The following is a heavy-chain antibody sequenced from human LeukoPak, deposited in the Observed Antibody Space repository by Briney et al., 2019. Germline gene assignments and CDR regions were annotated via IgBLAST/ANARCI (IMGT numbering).Heavy chain of an antibody. J-gene: IGHJ4*02. Sequence: ASVKVSCKASGYSFTGYYIHWVRQAPGQGLEWMGWINPYSGDSVYAQKFQGRVTMTTDTSTSTAYMELRSLRSDDTAVYYCARSIAAAGKGDYWGQGTLVTVSS. CDR1: GYSFTGYY. CDR3: ARSIAAAGKGDY. V-gene: IGHV1-2*02. D-gene: IGHD6-13*01. CDR2: INPYSGDS.